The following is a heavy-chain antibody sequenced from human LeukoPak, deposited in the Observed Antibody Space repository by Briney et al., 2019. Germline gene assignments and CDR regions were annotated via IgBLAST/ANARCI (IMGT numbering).Heavy chain of an antibody. J-gene: IGHJ4*02. V-gene: IGHV1-2*06. CDR1: GYTFTSYY. CDR3: ARGYDYVWGSYRAPFDY. D-gene: IGHD3-16*02. CDR2: INPNSGGT. Sequence: ASVKVSCKASGYTFTSYYMYWVRQAPGQGLGWMGRINPNSGGTNYAQKFQGRVTMTRDTSISTAYMELSRLRSEDTAVYYCARGYDYVWGSYRAPFDYWGQGTLVTVSS.